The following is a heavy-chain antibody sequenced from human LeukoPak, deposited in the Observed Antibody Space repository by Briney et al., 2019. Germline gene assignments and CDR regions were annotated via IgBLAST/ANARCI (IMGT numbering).Heavy chain of an antibody. CDR2: MNPNSGNT. J-gene: IGHJ1*01. CDR1: GYTFTSYD. V-gene: IGHV1-8*01. Sequence: GASVKVSCKASGYTFTSYDINWVRQATGQGLEWMGWMNPNSGNTGYAQKFQGRVTMTRNTSISTAYMELSSLRSEDTAVYYCARDSSDFRNLIPHWGQGTLVTVSS. D-gene: IGHD1-14*01. CDR3: ARDSSDFRNLIPH.